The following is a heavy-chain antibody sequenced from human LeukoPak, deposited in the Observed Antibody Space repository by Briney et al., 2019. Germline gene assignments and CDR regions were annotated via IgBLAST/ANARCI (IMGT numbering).Heavy chain of an antibody. D-gene: IGHD2-15*01. CDR2: ISSSSSYI. Sequence: GGSLRLYCAASGFTFSSYCMNWVRYVPGTGLASVSSISSSSSYIYYADSVKGRFTISRDNAKNSLYLQMDSLRAEDTAVYYCARDFIYCSGGSCYPTWGQGTLVTVSS. V-gene: IGHV3-21*01. CDR3: ARDFIYCSGGSCYPT. J-gene: IGHJ5*02. CDR1: GFTFSSYC.